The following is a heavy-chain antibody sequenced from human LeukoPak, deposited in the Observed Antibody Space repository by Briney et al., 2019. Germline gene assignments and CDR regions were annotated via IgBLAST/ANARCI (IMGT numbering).Heavy chain of an antibody. J-gene: IGHJ6*03. CDR2: IKSKTDGGTT. CDR1: GFTFSSYW. CDR3: TTGPPGTIFGVVMPYYYYMDV. Sequence: GGSLRLSCAASGFTFSSYWMSWVRRAPGKGLEWVGRIKSKTDGGTTDYAAPVKGRFTISRDDSKNTLYLQMNSLKTEDTAVYYCTTGPPGTIFGVVMPYYYYMDVWGKGTTVTVSS. V-gene: IGHV3-15*01. D-gene: IGHD3-3*01.